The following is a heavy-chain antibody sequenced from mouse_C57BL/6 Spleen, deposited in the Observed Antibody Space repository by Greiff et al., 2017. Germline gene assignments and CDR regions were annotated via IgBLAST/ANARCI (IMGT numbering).Heavy chain of an antibody. CDR1: GYAFSSSW. CDR3: ARSFYYGSSPPFDY. J-gene: IGHJ2*01. V-gene: IGHV1-82*01. D-gene: IGHD1-1*01. Sequence: QVQLQQSGPELVKPGASVKISCKASGYAFSSSWMNWVKQRPGKGLEWIGRIYPGDGDTNYNGKFKGKATLTADKSSSTAYMQLSSLTSEDSAVYFCARSFYYGSSPPFDYWGQGTTLTVSS. CDR2: IYPGDGDT.